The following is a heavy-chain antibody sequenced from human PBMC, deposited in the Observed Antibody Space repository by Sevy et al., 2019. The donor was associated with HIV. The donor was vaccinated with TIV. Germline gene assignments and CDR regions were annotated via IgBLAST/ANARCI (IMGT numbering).Heavy chain of an antibody. CDR2: FDPEDGET. CDR3: ATSRRYYDILTGYYTFLYFDY. CDR1: GYTLTELS. Sequence: ASVKVSCKVSGYTLTELSMHWVRQAPGKGLEWMGGFDPEDGETIYAQKFQGRVTMTEDTSTDTAYMELSSLRSEDTAVYYCATSRRYYDILTGYYTFLYFDYWGQRTLVTVSS. D-gene: IGHD3-9*01. J-gene: IGHJ4*02. V-gene: IGHV1-24*01.